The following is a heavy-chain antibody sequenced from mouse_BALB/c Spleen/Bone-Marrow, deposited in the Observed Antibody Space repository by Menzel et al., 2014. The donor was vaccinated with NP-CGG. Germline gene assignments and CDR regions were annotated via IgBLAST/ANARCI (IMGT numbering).Heavy chain of an antibody. D-gene: IGHD1-1*01. CDR1: GYAFTNYL. Sequence: QVQLQQPGAELVRPGTSVKVSCKASGYAFTNYLIEWVKQRPGQGLEWIGVINPGSGGTNYNEKFKGKATLTADKSSSTASMQLSSLTSDDSAVYFCARGITTGYFDYRCQGTTLTVSS. CDR3: ARGITTGYFDY. V-gene: IGHV1-54*01. CDR2: INPGSGGT. J-gene: IGHJ2*01.